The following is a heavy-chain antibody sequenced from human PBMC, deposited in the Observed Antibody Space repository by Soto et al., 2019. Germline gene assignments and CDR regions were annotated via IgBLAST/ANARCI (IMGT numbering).Heavy chain of an antibody. CDR3: ARDPASGYCSGGSCYMDY. Sequence: GVSLRLSCAASGFTFRSYAMHWVRQAPGKGLEWVAVISYDGSNKYYADSVKGRFTISRDNSKNTLYLQMNSLRAEDTAVYYCARDPASGYCSGGSCYMDYWGQGTLVTVSS. CDR1: GFTFRSYA. J-gene: IGHJ4*02. V-gene: IGHV3-30-3*01. D-gene: IGHD2-15*01. CDR2: ISYDGSNK.